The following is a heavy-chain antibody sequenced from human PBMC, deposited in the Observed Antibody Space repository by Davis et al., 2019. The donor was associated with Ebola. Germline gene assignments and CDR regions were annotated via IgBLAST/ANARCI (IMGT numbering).Heavy chain of an antibody. CDR1: GFTFRRYS. Sequence: SLIIPFAAPGFTFRRYSMNWVRQAPGKGLAWVSSISSSCSYIYYADSVKGRFTISRYNSKNTLYLQMNSLRAEDTAVYYCAKVPVWFGELLSYYFDYWGQGTLVTVSS. CDR2: ISSSCSYI. J-gene: IGHJ4*02. V-gene: IGHV3-21*04. D-gene: IGHD3-10*01. CDR3: AKVPVWFGELLSYYFDY.